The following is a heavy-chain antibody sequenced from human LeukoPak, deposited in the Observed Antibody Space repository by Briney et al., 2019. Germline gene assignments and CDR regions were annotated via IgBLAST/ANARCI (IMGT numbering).Heavy chain of an antibody. D-gene: IGHD4-11*01. CDR2: ISSSSSYI. J-gene: IGHJ4*02. Sequence: GGSLRLSCAASGSTFSSYSMNWVRQAPGKGLEWVSSISSSSSYIYYADSVKGRFTISRDNAKNSLYLQMNSLRAEDTAVYYCANLPSVTTLSFGYWGQGTLVTVSS. CDR3: ANLPSVTTLSFGY. V-gene: IGHV3-21*04. CDR1: GSTFSSYS.